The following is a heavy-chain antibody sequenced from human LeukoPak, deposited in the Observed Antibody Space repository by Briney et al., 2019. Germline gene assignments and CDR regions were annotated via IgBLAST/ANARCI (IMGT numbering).Heavy chain of an antibody. D-gene: IGHD3-3*01. V-gene: IGHV1-8*01. J-gene: IGHJ5*02. CDR3: ARGSIFGVVIEAWFDP. CDR1: GYTFTSYD. Sequence: ASVKVSCKASGYTFTSYDFNWVRQATGQRPEWMGWMSPNSGDTGYAQKFQGRVTITADESTSTAYMELSSLRSEDTAVYYCARGSIFGVVIEAWFDPWGQGTLVTVSS. CDR2: MSPNSGDT.